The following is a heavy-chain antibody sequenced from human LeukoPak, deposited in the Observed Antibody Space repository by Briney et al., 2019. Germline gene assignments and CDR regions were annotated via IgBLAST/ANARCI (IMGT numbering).Heavy chain of an antibody. D-gene: IGHD1-26*01. Sequence: SETLSLTCAVYGGSFSGYYWSWIRQPPGKGLEWIEEINHSGSTNYNPSLKSRVTISVDTSKNQFSLKLSSVTAADTAVYYCASLLVGATPNCFDPGGKGTMATVPS. CDR2: INHSGST. J-gene: IGHJ5*02. CDR1: GGSFSGYY. CDR3: ASLLVGATPNCFDP. V-gene: IGHV4-34*01.